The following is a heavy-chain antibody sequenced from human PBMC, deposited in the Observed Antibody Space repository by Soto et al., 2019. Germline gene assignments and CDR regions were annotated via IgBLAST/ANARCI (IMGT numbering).Heavy chain of an antibody. CDR2: ISHDGSNK. CDR3: AKDDSNRWYTYFAMAV. J-gene: IGHJ6*02. CDR1: GFTFYKYG. V-gene: IGHV3-30*18. Sequence: QVQLVESGGGVVQPGRSLSLSCAASGFTFYKYGMHWVRQAPGKGLEWVALISHDGSNKYYVDSVKGRFTIARDSSKNAVLLQMISMRPEYTSLCFWAKDDSNRWYTYFAMAVWGQGTTVTVSS. D-gene: IGHD6-13*01.